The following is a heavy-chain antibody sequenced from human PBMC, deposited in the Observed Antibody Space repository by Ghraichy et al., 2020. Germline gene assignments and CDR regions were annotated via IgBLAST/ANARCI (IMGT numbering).Heavy chain of an antibody. CDR3: ALSPGATVDYFDY. Sequence: GGSLRLSCAASGFTFSSYWMSWVRQAPGKGLEWVANIKQDGSEKYYVDSVKGRFTISRDNAKNSLYLQMNSLRAEDTAVYYCALSPGATVDYFDYWGQGTLVTVSS. D-gene: IGHD4-11*01. J-gene: IGHJ4*02. CDR2: IKQDGSEK. CDR1: GFTFSSYW. V-gene: IGHV3-7*01.